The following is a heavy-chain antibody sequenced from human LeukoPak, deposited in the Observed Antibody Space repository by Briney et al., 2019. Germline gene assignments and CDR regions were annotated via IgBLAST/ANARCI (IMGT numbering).Heavy chain of an antibody. J-gene: IGHJ4*02. D-gene: IGHD5-18*01. CDR2: ISAYNGNT. CDR3: ATDTPRVYSYGHG. Sequence: GASAKVSCKASGYTFTTYGINWVRQAPGQGLEWMGWISAYNGNTNYAQNLQGRVTMTEDTSTDTAYMELSSLRSEDTAVYYCATDTPRVYSYGHGWGQGTLVTVSS. CDR1: GYTFTTYG. V-gene: IGHV1-18*01.